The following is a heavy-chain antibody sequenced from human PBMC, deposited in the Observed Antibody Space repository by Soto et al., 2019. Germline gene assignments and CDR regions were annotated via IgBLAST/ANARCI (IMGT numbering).Heavy chain of an antibody. CDR3: ARQPIVVVVAATPLYYYYGMDV. Sequence: EVQLVESGGGLVQPGGSLRLSCAASGFTFSSYSMNWVRQAPGKGLEWVSYISSSSSTIYYADSVKGRFTISRDNAKNSLYLQMNSLRDEDTAVYYCARQPIVVVVAATPLYYYYGMDVWGQGTTVTVSS. J-gene: IGHJ6*02. V-gene: IGHV3-48*02. CDR1: GFTFSSYS. D-gene: IGHD2-15*01. CDR2: ISSSSSTI.